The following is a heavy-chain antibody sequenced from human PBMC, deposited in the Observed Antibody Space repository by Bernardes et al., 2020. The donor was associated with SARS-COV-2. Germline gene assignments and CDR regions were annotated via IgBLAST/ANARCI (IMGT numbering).Heavy chain of an antibody. CDR3: ARARGSSGYYYSYYFDY. CDR2: IYYSGST. Sequence: SETLSLTRTVSGGSISSYYWSWIRQPPGKGLEWIGYIYYSGSTNYNPSLKSRVTISVDTSKNQFSLKLSSVTAADTAVYYCARARGSSGYYYSYYFDYWGQGTLVTVSS. CDR1: GGSISSYY. D-gene: IGHD3-22*01. V-gene: IGHV4-59*01. J-gene: IGHJ4*02.